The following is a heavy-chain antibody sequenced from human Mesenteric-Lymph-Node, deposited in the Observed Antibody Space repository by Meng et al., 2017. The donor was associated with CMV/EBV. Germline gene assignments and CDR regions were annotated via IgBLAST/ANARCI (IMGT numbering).Heavy chain of an antibody. CDR1: SFTGYW. J-gene: IGHJ3*02. CDR3: ARQRSTIFGVVNHAFDI. Sequence: SFTGYWIGWVRQMPGKGLEWMGIIYPGDSDTRYSPSFQGQVTISADKSISTAYLQWSSLKASDTAMYYCARQRSTIFGVVNHAFDIWGQGTMVTVSS. CDR2: IYPGDSDT. D-gene: IGHD3-3*01. V-gene: IGHV5-51*01.